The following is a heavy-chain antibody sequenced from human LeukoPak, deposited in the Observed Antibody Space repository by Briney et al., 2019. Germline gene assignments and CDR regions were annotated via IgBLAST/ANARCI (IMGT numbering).Heavy chain of an antibody. CDR2: IIPILGIA. CDR1: GGTFSSYA. Sequence: ASVNVSCKASGGTFSSYAISWVRQAPGQGLEWMGRIIPILGIANYAQKFQGRVTITADKSTSTAYMELSSLRSEDTAGYYCXXVTDGGWYKRDYWGQGTLVTVSS. D-gene: IGHD6-19*01. V-gene: IGHV1-69*04. CDR3: XXVTDGGWYKRDY. J-gene: IGHJ4*02.